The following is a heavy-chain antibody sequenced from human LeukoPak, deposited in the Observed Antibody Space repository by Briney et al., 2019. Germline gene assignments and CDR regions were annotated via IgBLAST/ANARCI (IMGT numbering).Heavy chain of an antibody. D-gene: IGHD6-19*01. V-gene: IGHV3-7*04. J-gene: IGHJ4*02. CDR2: IKQDGSEK. Sequence: GGSLRLSCAASGFTFSSYWMSWVRQTPGKGLEWVANIKQDGSEKYYMDSVKGRFTISRDNAKNSLYLQMNSLRAEDTAVYYCARDYAGGWPHFDSWGQGALVTFSS. CDR1: GFTFSSYW. CDR3: ARDYAGGWPHFDS.